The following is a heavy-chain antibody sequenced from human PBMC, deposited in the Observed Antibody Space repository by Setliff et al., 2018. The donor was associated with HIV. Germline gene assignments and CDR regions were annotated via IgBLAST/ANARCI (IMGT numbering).Heavy chain of an antibody. D-gene: IGHD4-4*01. CDR1: SGSISSYY. CDR2: IYYPGST. CDR3: ARVGGKGYSNFLDS. Sequence: TSETLSLTCTVSSGSISSYYWSWIRQPPGKGLEWIGYIYYPGSTNYNPSLRSRVTISLDTSKNRFSLNLTSVTAADTAIYFCARVGGKGYSNFLDSWGQGALVTVSS. J-gene: IGHJ4*02. V-gene: IGHV4-59*08.